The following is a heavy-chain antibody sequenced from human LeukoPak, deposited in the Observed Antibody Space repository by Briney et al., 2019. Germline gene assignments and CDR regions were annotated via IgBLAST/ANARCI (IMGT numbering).Heavy chain of an antibody. CDR2: ISSSGNT. J-gene: IGHJ5*02. V-gene: IGHV4-4*07. CDR1: GGSISSNY. Sequence: SETLSLTCTVSGGSISSNYWSWIRQPAGKGLEWIGRISSSGNTNYNPSFKSRVTMSVNTSKTQFSLKLSSVTAADTAVYYCARHPTVTTAYNWFDPWGQGTLVTVSS. CDR3: ARHPTVTTAYNWFDP. D-gene: IGHD4-4*01.